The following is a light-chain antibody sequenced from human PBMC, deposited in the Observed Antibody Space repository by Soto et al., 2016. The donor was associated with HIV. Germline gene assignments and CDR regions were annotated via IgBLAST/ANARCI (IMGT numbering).Light chain of an antibody. CDR3: QQSDTPPYT. Sequence: DIQMTQSPSSVSASVGDRVTITCRASQGISYWLAWYQQKPGKAPKLLIYAASSLQVGVPSRFTGSGSGTSFTLRIRSAQPEDSATYFCQQSDTPPYTFGQGTKVQIK. V-gene: IGKV1-12*01. J-gene: IGKJ2*01. CDR2: AAS. CDR1: QGISYW.